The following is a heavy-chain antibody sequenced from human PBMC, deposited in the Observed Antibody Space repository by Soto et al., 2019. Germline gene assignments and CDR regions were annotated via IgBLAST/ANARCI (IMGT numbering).Heavy chain of an antibody. CDR1: GGSISSGGYS. CDR2: IYHSGST. CDR3: ASSRYCTNGVCSSGAFDI. V-gene: IGHV4-30-2*01. Sequence: QLQLQESGSGLVKPSQTLSLTCAVSGGSISSGGYSWSWIRQPPGKGLEWIGYIYHSGSTYYIPSLKSRVTISVDRSKNQFSLKLSSVTAADTAVYYCASSRYCTNGVCSSGAFDIWGQGTMVTVSS. D-gene: IGHD2-8*01. J-gene: IGHJ3*02.